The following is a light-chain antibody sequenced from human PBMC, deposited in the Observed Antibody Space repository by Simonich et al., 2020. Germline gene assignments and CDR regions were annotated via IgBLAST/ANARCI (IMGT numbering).Light chain of an antibody. V-gene: IGKV3-20*01. J-gene: IGKJ1*01. CDR1: QSVSSSY. Sequence: EIVLTQSPATLSLSPGERATLSCRASQSVSSSYLAWYQQKPGQAPRLLIYGASSRATGIPDRFSGSGSGTDFTLTISRLEPEDFAVYYCQQYGSSPRTFGQGTNVEIK. CDR2: GAS. CDR3: QQYGSSPRT.